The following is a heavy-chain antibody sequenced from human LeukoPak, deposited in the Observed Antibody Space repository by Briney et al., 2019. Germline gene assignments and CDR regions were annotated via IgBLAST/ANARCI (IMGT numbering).Heavy chain of an antibody. CDR1: GASVNSGLYY. D-gene: IGHD6-19*01. CDR2: IYYSGST. CDR3: ARVGGSGWFDY. Sequence: SETLSLTCTVSGASVNSGLYYWSWIRQSPGTGLEWIGRIYYSGSTDCNTSLKSRVTISVDTSKNQFSLKLNSVTAADTAVYFCARVGGSGWFDYWGQGTLVTASS. V-gene: IGHV4-61*01. J-gene: IGHJ4*02.